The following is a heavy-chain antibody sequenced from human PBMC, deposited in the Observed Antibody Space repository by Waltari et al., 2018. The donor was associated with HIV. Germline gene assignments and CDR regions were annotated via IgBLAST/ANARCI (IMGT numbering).Heavy chain of an antibody. CDR2: IYYSGST. J-gene: IGHJ4*02. D-gene: IGHD6-13*01. CDR3: AREPRYSSSWFAEDY. Sequence: QLQLQESGPGLVKPSETLSLTCPVSGGSISSSSYYWGWLRQPPGKGLEWIGSIYYSGSTYYNPSLKSRVTISVDTSKNQFSLKLSSVTAADTAVYYCAREPRYSSSWFAEDYWGQGTLVTVSS. V-gene: IGHV4-39*07. CDR1: GGSISSSSYY.